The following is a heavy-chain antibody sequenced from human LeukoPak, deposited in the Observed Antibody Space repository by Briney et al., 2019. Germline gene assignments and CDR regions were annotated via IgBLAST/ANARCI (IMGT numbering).Heavy chain of an antibody. CDR3: ARDEIAAAGTYGMDV. D-gene: IGHD6-13*01. CDR2: IYYSGSA. CDR1: GGSISSGGYY. V-gene: IGHV4-31*03. Sequence: SETLSLTCTASGGSISSGGYYWSWIRQHPGKGLEWIGYIYYSGSAYYNPSLKSRVTISVDTSKNQFSLKLSSVTAADTAVYYCARDEIAAAGTYGMDVWGQGTTVTVSS. J-gene: IGHJ6*02.